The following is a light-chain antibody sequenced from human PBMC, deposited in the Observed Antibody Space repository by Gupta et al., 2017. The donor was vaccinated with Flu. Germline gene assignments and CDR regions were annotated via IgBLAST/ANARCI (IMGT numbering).Light chain of an antibody. CDR3: HGLDNNSDNVV. Sequence: GKTTRSTGWGKSIGGKGVDWSQQRPGHAPVLIVYDDANRLSGIPERFSGSTSDNTATLTISGVAAGDEADYYCHGLDNNSDNVVFGGGTKLIVL. J-gene: IGLJ2*01. CDR1: SIGGKG. V-gene: IGLV3-21*03. CDR2: DDA.